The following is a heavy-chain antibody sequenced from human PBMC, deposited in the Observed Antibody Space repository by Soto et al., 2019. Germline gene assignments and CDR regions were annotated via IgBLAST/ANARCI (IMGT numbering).Heavy chain of an antibody. Sequence: APVKGSRQASGYTLTPYDIKWMRPATGQGLEWLGWMNPNNGDTGYAQKFQDRVTLTRDTSMNTAYMELTSLSNEDTAVYYCARNRRLTGDFNYWGLGTLVTVSS. CDR3: ARNRRLTGDFNY. CDR2: MNPNNGDT. CDR1: GYTLTPYD. D-gene: IGHD7-27*01. V-gene: IGHV1-8*01. J-gene: IGHJ4*02.